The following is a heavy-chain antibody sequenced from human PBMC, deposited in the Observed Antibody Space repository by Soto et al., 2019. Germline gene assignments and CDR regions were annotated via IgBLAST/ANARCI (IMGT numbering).Heavy chain of an antibody. J-gene: IGHJ3*02. CDR3: ARPTLRYDVLTGYFPNAFDN. Sequence: QLQLQESGPRLVKPSETLSLTCTVSGGSISSSNYYWGWIRQPPGKGLEWIGSMYFSGSTYYIPSLNSRLTMSVDTSKIQFSLKLSSVTAADTARYYRARPTLRYDVLTGYFPNAFDNWGQGTMVTVSS. V-gene: IGHV4-39*01. CDR1: GGSISSSNYY. CDR2: MYFSGST. D-gene: IGHD3-9*01.